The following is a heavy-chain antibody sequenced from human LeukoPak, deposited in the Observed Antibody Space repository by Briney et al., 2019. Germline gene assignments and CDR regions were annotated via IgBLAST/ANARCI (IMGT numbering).Heavy chain of an antibody. D-gene: IGHD2-21*02. V-gene: IGHV4-30-4*01. CDR2: IYYSGST. CDR1: GGSISSGDYY. J-gene: IGHJ4*02. Sequence: PSETLSLTCTVSGGSISSGDYYWSWIRQPPGKGLEWIGYIYYSGSTYYNPSLKSRVTISVDTSKNQFSLKLSSVTAADTAVYYCARVPGSTAPLDYWGQGTLVTVSS. CDR3: ARVPGSTAPLDY.